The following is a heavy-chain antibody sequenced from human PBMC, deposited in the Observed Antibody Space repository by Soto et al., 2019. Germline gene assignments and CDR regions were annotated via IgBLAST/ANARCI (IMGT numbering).Heavy chain of an antibody. Sequence: QVQLVQSGAEVKKPGSSVKVSCKASGGTFSSYAISWVRQAPGQGLEWMGGIIPIFGTADYAQKIQGRVTITADESTSTAYVELSSLRSEDTAVYYCAKNPENYYYGMDVWGQGTTVTVSS. CDR2: IIPIFGTA. CDR1: GGTFSSYA. J-gene: IGHJ6*02. CDR3: AKNPENYYYGMDV. V-gene: IGHV1-69*12.